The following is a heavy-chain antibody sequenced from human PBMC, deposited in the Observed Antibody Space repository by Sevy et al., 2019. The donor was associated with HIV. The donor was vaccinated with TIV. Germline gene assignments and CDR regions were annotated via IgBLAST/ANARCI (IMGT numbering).Heavy chain of an antibody. J-gene: IGHJ4*02. CDR2: IKEDGSEK. Sequence: GGSLRLSCAASGFTFSGNWMSGVRQAPGKGLEWVADIKEDGSEKYYVDSVKGRFTISRDNAKKSLYLQMNNLRAEDTVVYYCARDAGYCSSTSCYRGDYFDYWGQGTLVTVSS. D-gene: IGHD2-2*02. V-gene: IGHV3-7*01. CDR1: GFTFSGNW. CDR3: ARDAGYCSSTSCYRGDYFDY.